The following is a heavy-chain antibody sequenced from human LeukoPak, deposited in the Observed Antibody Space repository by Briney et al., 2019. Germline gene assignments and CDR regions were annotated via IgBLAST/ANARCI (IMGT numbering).Heavy chain of an antibody. V-gene: IGHV4-59*08. CDR3: ARQDTRGYYVDY. J-gene: IGHJ4*02. CDR2: IYYSGST. CDR1: GGSISSYY. Sequence: SETLSPTCTVSGGSISSYYWSWIRQPPGKGLEWIGYIYYSGSTNYNPSLKSRVTISVDTSKNQFTLKLSSVTAADTAVYYCARQDTRGYYVDYWGQGTLVIVSS. D-gene: IGHD3-22*01.